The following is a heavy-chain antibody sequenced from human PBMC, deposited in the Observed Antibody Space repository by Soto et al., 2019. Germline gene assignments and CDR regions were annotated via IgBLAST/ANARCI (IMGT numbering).Heavy chain of an antibody. D-gene: IGHD5-12*01. Sequence: SGPTLVNPTQTLTLTCTFSGFSLSTSGVGVGWIRQPPGKALEWLALIYWNDDKRYSPSLKSRLTITKDTSKNQVVLTMTNMDPVDTATYYCAQRRRWLSQFDYWGQGTLVTVSS. J-gene: IGHJ4*02. V-gene: IGHV2-5*01. CDR1: GFSLSTSGVG. CDR3: AQRRRWLSQFDY. CDR2: IYWNDDK.